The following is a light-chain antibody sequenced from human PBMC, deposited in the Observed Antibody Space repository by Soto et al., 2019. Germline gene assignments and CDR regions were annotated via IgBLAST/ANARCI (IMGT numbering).Light chain of an antibody. CDR1: QSVTSY. CDR2: DAS. Sequence: EIVLTQYPATLSLSPGERATLSCRASQSVTSYLAWYQQRPGQAPRLLIYDASRRATGIPDRFSGSGSGTDFTLTISRLEPEDFAVYYCQQYGSSITFGQGTRLEI. J-gene: IGKJ5*01. V-gene: IGKV3-20*01. CDR3: QQYGSSIT.